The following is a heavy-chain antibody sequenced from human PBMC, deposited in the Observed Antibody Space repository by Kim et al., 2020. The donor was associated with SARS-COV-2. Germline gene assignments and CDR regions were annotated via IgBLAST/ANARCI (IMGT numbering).Heavy chain of an antibody. CDR2: ISSSSSYI. D-gene: IGHD3-3*01. CDR1: GFTFSSYS. CDR3: ARKGVGGMDV. Sequence: GGSLRLSCAASGFTFSSYSMNWVRQAPGKGLEWVSSISSSSSYIYYADSVKGRFTISRDNAKNSLYLRMNSLRAEDTAVYYCARKGVGGMDVWGQGTTVTVSS. J-gene: IGHJ6*02. V-gene: IGHV3-21*01.